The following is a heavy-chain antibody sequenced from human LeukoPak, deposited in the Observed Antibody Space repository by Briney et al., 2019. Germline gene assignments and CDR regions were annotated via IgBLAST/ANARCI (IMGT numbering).Heavy chain of an antibody. CDR3: ARDATRGGDNDY. J-gene: IGHJ4*02. D-gene: IGHD2-21*02. V-gene: IGHV3-7*01. Sequence: PGGSLRLSCAASGFTFSRYWMSWVRQVPQKGLEWVANIKQGGGEIYYVDSVKGRFTISRDNAKNSLYLQMNSLRAEDTAVYYCARDATRGGDNDYWGQGTRVIVSS. CDR2: IKQGGGEI. CDR1: GFTFSRYW.